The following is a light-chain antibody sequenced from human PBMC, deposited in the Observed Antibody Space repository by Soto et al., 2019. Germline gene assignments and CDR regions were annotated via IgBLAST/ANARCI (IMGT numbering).Light chain of an antibody. CDR3: SSYTGSSTLVV. J-gene: IGLJ3*02. CDR2: EVS. Sequence: QSALTQPPSASGSPGQSLTISCTGTSSDVGFYNFVSWYQQRPGKAPKLVIYEVSNRPSGVSNRFSGSKSGNTASLSISGLQAEDEADYFCSSYTGSSTLVVFGGGTKLTVL. CDR1: SSDVGFYNF. V-gene: IGLV2-14*01.